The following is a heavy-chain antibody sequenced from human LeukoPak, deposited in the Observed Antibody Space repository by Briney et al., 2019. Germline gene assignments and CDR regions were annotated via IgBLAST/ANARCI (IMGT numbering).Heavy chain of an antibody. Sequence: AGGSLRLSCAASGFSFSDAWMSWVRQAPGKGLEWVANIKQDGSEKYYVDSVKGRFTISRDNAKNSLYLQMNSLRAEDTAVYYCARDSLPLTMVRGVFDYWGQGTLVTVSS. V-gene: IGHV3-7*01. CDR3: ARDSLPLTMVRGVFDY. CDR1: GFSFSDAW. D-gene: IGHD3-10*01. CDR2: IKQDGSEK. J-gene: IGHJ4*02.